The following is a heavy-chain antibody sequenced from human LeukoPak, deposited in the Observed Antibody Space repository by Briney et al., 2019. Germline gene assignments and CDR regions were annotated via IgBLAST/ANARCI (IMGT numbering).Heavy chain of an antibody. Sequence: PSETLSLTCTVSGGSISSYYWSWIRQPPGKGLEWIGSIYHSGSTYYNPSLKSRVTISVDTSKNQFSLKLSSVTAADTAVYYCAREHCSGGSCYSIYYYYYMDVWGKGTTVTVSS. CDR3: AREHCSGGSCYSIYYYYYMDV. CDR1: GGSISSYY. V-gene: IGHV4-38-2*02. CDR2: IYHSGST. J-gene: IGHJ6*03. D-gene: IGHD2-15*01.